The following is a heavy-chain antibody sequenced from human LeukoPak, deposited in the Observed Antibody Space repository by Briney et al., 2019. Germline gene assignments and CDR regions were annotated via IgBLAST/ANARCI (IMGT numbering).Heavy chain of an antibody. D-gene: IGHD6-19*01. Sequence: SETLSLTCTVSGGSVSSGTYYWSWIRQPPGKGLEWIGYIYYSGSTNYNPSLKSRVTISVDTSKNQFSLKLSSASAADTAVYYCATEGLAVAAEKRAFDIWGQGTMVTVSS. V-gene: IGHV4-61*01. J-gene: IGHJ3*02. CDR3: ATEGLAVAAEKRAFDI. CDR1: GGSVSSGTYY. CDR2: IYYSGST.